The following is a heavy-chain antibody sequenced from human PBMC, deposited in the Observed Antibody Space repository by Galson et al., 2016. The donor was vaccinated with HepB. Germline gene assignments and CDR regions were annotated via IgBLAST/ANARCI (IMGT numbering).Heavy chain of an antibody. J-gene: IGHJ4*02. Sequence: SLRLSCAASGFTVSSNHIYWVRQAPGKGLEWVSVHYSGGDTSYADSVKGRFTISRDNSKNTLYLQMNSLRAEDTAVYYCAKLNSSGPPLGVWGQGTLVTVSS. D-gene: IGHD6-19*01. V-gene: IGHV3-53*01. CDR2: HYSGGDT. CDR1: GFTVSSNH. CDR3: AKLNSSGPPLGV.